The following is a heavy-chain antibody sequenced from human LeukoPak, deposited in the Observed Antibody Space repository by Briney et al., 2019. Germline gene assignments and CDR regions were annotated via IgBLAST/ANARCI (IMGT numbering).Heavy chain of an antibody. Sequence: ASVTVSCEASGYTFTGYYMHWVRQAPGQGLEWMGWINPNSGGTNYAQKFQGRVTMTRDTSISTAYMELSRLRSDDTAVYYCARDRCSGGNCYLYYWFDRWGQGTLVTVSS. CDR3: ARDRCSGGNCYLYYWFDR. CDR1: GYTFTGYY. D-gene: IGHD2-15*01. V-gene: IGHV1-2*02. CDR2: INPNSGGT. J-gene: IGHJ5*02.